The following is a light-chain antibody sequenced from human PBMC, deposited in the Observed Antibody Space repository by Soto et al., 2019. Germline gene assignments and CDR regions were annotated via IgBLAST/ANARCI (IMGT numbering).Light chain of an antibody. CDR1: QDISNY. V-gene: IGKV1-33*01. Sequence: DIQMTQSPSSLSASVGDRVTITCQASQDISNYLNWYQQNPGKAPKLLIYDASNLETGVPSRFSGSGSGTDVTFTISSLQPEDIATYYCQQYDNLPYTFGQGTKLEIK. CDR2: DAS. J-gene: IGKJ2*01. CDR3: QQYDNLPYT.